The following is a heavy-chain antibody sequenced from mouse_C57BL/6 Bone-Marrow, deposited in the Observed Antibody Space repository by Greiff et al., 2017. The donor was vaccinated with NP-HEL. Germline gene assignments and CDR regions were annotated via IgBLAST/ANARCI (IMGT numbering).Heavy chain of an antibody. CDR1: GYTFTDYY. CDR2: INPYNGGT. V-gene: IGHV1-19*01. J-gene: IGHJ1*03. D-gene: IGHD2-3*01. CDR3: ARDGYYPYWYYDV. Sequence: EVQRVESGPVLVKPGASVKMSCKASGYTFTDYYMNWVKQSHGKSLEWIGVINPYNGGTSYNQKFKGKATLTVDKSSSTAYMELNSLTSEDSAVYYCARDGYYPYWYYDVWGTGTTVTVSS.